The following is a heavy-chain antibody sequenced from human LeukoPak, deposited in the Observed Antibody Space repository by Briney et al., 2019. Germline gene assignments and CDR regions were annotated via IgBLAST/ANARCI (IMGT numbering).Heavy chain of an antibody. V-gene: IGHV3-30-3*01. CDR1: GFTFSSYA. CDR2: ISYDGSNK. J-gene: IGHJ4*02. CDR3: ARDAQDYDILTGPTFDY. Sequence: GGSLRLSCAASGFTFSSYAMHWVRQAPGKGLEWVAVISYDGSNKYYADSVKGRFTISRDNSKNTLYLQMNSLRAEDTAVYYCARDAQDYDILTGPTFDYWGQGTLVTVSS. D-gene: IGHD3-9*01.